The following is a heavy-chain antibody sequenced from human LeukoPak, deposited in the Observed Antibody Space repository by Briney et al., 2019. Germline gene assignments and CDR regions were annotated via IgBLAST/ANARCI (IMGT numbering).Heavy chain of an antibody. CDR3: ARLGYYYGSGSYFFDY. CDR1: GYTFTDYY. CDR2: INPNSGGT. J-gene: IGHJ4*02. D-gene: IGHD3-10*01. Sequence: ASVKVSCKASGYTFTDYYIHWVRQAPGQGLEWMGWINPNSGGTNYAQKFQGRVTMTRDTSISTAYMELSRLRSDDTAVYYCARLGYYYGSGSYFFDYWGQGTLVTVSS. V-gene: IGHV1-2*02.